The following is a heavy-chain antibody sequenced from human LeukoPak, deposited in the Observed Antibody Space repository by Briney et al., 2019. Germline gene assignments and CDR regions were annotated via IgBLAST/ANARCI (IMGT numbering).Heavy chain of an antibody. CDR1: GFTFGDYA. D-gene: IGHD3-10*01. CDR3: TRPTMVRGASVMGDAFDI. V-gene: IGHV3-49*03. CDR2: IRSKAYGGTT. J-gene: IGHJ3*02. Sequence: GGSLRLSCTASGFTFGDYAMSWFRQAPGKGLEWVGFIRSKAYGGTTEYAASVKGRFTISRDDSKSIAYLQMNSLKTEDTAVYYCTRPTMVRGASVMGDAFDIWGQGTMVTVSS.